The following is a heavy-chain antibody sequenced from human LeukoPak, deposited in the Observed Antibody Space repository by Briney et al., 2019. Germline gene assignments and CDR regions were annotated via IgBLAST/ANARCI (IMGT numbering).Heavy chain of an antibody. Sequence: GGSLRLSCAASGFTFSSYAMHWVRQAPGKGLEWVAVISYDGSNKYYADSVKGRFTISKDNSKNTLYLQMNSLRAEDTAVYYCARETGSAVGSTDFDYWGQGTLVTVSS. J-gene: IGHJ4*02. CDR1: GFTFSSYA. CDR3: ARETGSAVGSTDFDY. V-gene: IGHV3-30-3*01. CDR2: ISYDGSNK. D-gene: IGHD4-17*01.